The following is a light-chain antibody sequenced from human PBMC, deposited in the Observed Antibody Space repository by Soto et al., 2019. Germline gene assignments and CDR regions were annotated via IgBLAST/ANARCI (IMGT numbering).Light chain of an antibody. CDR3: QQYGTSPRT. Sequence: GTLSVSPGERATLSCRASQSVPSKYLAWYQQNPGQAPRLLIYGASNRATGIPDKFSGSGSGTDFTLTISRLEPEDFAVYYCQQYGTSPRTFGQGANVDIK. CDR2: GAS. CDR1: QSVPSKY. J-gene: IGKJ1*01. V-gene: IGKV3-20*01.